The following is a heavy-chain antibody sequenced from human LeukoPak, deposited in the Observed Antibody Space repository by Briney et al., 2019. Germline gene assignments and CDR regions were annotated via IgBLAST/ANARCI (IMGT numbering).Heavy chain of an antibody. CDR1: GYTFTSYY. CDR2: ISAYNGNT. CDR3: ARDLGPMTTVTFDY. D-gene: IGHD4-11*01. V-gene: IGHV1-18*04. J-gene: IGHJ4*02. Sequence: ASVKVSCKASGYTFTSYYMHWVRQAPGQGLEWMGWISAYNGNTNYAQKLQGRVTMTTDTSTSTAYMELRSLRSDDTAVYYCARDLGPMTTVTFDYWGQGTLVTVSS.